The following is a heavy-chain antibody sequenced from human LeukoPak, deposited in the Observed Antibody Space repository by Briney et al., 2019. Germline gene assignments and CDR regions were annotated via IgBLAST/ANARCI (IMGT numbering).Heavy chain of an antibody. V-gene: IGHV4-34*01. CDR1: GGSFSGYY. J-gene: IGHJ4*02. D-gene: IGHD6-13*01. CDR2: INHSGST. Sequence: SETLSLTCAVYGGSFSGYYWSWIRQPPGKGLEWIGEINHSGSTNYNPSLKSRVTISVDTSKNQFSLKLSSVTSADTAVYYCARFGGSWYRGAGFDYWGQGTLVTVSS. CDR3: ARFGGSWYRGAGFDY.